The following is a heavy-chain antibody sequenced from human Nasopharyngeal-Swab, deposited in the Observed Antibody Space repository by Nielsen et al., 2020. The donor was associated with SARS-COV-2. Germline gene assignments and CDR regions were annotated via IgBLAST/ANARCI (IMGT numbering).Heavy chain of an antibody. J-gene: IGHJ4*02. CDR1: GFTFSSSG. V-gene: IGHV3-30*18. D-gene: IGHD4-17*01. CDR2: ISYDGSNE. CDR3: AKDVHGDYGGIDY. Sequence: GESLKISCAASGFTFSSSGMDWVRQAPGKGPEWVVVISYDGSNEYYGDSVKGRFTISRDNSKNTLYLQMTSLRVDDTAVYYCAKDVHGDYGGIDYWGQGMLVTVSS.